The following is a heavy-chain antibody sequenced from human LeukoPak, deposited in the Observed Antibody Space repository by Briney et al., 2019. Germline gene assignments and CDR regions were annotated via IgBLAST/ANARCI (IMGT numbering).Heavy chain of an antibody. D-gene: IGHD5-18*01. V-gene: IGHV3-23*01. CDR3: AKGGYSYGLGWTFDY. J-gene: IGHJ4*02. Sequence: PGGSLRLSCAASGFTFSSYAMSWVRQAPGKGLEWVSAISGSGGSTYYADSVKGRFTISRDNSKNTLYLQMNSLRAGDTAVYYCAKGGYSYGLGWTFDYWGQGTLVTVSS. CDR1: GFTFSSYA. CDR2: ISGSGGST.